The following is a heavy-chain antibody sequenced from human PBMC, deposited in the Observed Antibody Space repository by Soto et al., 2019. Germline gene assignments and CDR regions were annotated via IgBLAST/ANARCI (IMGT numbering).Heavy chain of an antibody. J-gene: IGHJ1*01. CDR1: GFTFSSYA. D-gene: IGHD3-22*01. V-gene: IGHV3-23*01. Sequence: GGSLRLSCAASGFTFSSYAMSWVRQAPGKGLEWVSAISGSGGSTYYADSVKGRFTISRDNSKNTLYLQVNSLRAEDTAVYYCAKEVTMIVVVSRYFQHWGQGTLVTVSS. CDR3: AKEVTMIVVVSRYFQH. CDR2: ISGSGGST.